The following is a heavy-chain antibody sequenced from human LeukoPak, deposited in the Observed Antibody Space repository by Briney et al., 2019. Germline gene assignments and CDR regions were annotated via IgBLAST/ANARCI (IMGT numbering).Heavy chain of an antibody. J-gene: IGHJ4*02. V-gene: IGHV1-69*05. Sequence: VASVKVSCXASGGTFSSYAITWVRQAPGQGLEWMVRIIPIFGTANYAQKFQGRVTITTDESTSTAYMELSTLRSDDTAVYYCARERPPGDSSNWFLEGYFDIWGQGTLVTVSS. CDR3: ARERPPGDSSNWFLEGYFDI. CDR2: IIPIFGTA. D-gene: IGHD6-13*01. CDR1: GGTFSSYA.